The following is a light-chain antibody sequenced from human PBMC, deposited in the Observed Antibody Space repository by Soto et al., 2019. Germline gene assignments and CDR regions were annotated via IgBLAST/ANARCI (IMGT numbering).Light chain of an antibody. CDR1: SNYVGGYNY. CDR3: SSYTSSSTSV. V-gene: IGLV2-14*01. CDR2: DVS. J-gene: IGLJ1*01. Sequence: QIGRTSPGSVAWISGGVVSISCTGTSNYVGGYNYVSWYQQHPGKAPKLMIYDVSNRPSGVSNRFSGSKSGNTASLTISGLQAEDEADYYCSSYTSSSTSVFGTGSKVTVL.